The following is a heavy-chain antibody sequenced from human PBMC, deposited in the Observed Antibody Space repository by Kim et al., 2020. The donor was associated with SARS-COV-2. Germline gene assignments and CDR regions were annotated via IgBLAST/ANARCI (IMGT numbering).Heavy chain of an antibody. D-gene: IGHD1-26*01. CDR2: FDPEDGET. Sequence: ASVKVSCKVSGYTLTELSMHWVRQAPGKGLEWMGGFDPEDGETIYAQKFQGRVTMTEDTSTDTAYMELSSLRSEDTAVYYCATSFRELGGPVEYYYYYGMDVWGQGTTVTVSS. J-gene: IGHJ6*02. V-gene: IGHV1-24*01. CDR1: GYTLTELS. CDR3: ATSFRELGGPVEYYYYYGMDV.